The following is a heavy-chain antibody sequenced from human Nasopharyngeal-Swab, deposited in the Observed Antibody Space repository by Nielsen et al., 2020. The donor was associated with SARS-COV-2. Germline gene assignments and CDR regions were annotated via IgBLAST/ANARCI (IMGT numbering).Heavy chain of an antibody. CDR1: GFTFSSYW. D-gene: IGHD3-22*01. J-gene: IGHJ3*02. Sequence: GESLKISCAASGFTFSSYWMSWVRQAPGKGLEGVANIKQDGSEKYYVDSVKGRFTISRDNAKNSLYLQMNSLRAEDTAVYYCARDPLNYYDSSGYYYVIPGAFDIWGQGTMVTVSS. CDR3: ARDPLNYYDSSGYYYVIPGAFDI. V-gene: IGHV3-7*03. CDR2: IKQDGSEK.